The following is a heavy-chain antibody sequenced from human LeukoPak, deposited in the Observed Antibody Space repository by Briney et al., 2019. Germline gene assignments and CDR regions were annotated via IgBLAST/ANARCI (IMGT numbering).Heavy chain of an antibody. J-gene: IGHJ4*02. D-gene: IGHD1-26*01. CDR3: AREGAYIGGSYPFDY. V-gene: IGHV1-3*03. Sequence: ASVKVSCKASGYTFSSYAMHWVRQAPGQRLEWMGWINAGNGNTKFSHEFQGRVTITRGTSASTAYMELNSLRSEDMAVYYCAREGAYIGGSYPFDYWGQGTLVTVSS. CDR1: GYTFSSYA. CDR2: INAGNGNT.